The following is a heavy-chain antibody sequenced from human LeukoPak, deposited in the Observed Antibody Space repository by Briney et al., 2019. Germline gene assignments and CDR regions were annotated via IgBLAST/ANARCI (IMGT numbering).Heavy chain of an antibody. CDR3: ARQSSTSCYIDY. CDR2: IYYSGST. D-gene: IGHD2-2*02. J-gene: IGHJ4*02. V-gene: IGHV4-39*01. CDR1: GGSISSSSYY. Sequence: KPSETLSLTCTVSGGSISSSSYYWGWIRQPPGKGLEWIGSIYYSGSTFYNPSLKSRVTISVDTSKNQFSLKLSSVTATDTAVYFGARQSSTSCYIDYWGQGTLVAVSS.